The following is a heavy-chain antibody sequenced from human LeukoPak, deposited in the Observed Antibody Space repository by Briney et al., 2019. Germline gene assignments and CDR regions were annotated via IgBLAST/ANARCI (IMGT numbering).Heavy chain of an antibody. Sequence: GGSLRLSCAASGFTFSSYSMNWVRQAPGKGLEWVSSISSSSSYIYYADSVKGRFTISRDNAKNSLCLQMNSLRAEDTAVYYCARDGNYYDSSGYLKFDPWGQGILVTVSS. J-gene: IGHJ5*02. CDR1: GFTFSSYS. CDR2: ISSSSSYI. D-gene: IGHD3-22*01. V-gene: IGHV3-21*01. CDR3: ARDGNYYDSSGYLKFDP.